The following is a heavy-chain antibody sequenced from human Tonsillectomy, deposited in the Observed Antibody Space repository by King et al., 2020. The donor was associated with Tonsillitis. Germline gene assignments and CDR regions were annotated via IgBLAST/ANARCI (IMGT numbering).Heavy chain of an antibody. CDR3: AKPPRYSSGWSDWSFDL. J-gene: IGHJ2*01. V-gene: IGHV3-23*01. CDR1: GFTFSSYA. D-gene: IGHD6-19*01. CDR2: ISDNGGST. Sequence: VQLLESGGDLVQPGGSLRLSCAASGFTFSSYAMNWVRQAPGKGLEWVSGISDNGGSTYYADSVKGRFTISRDNSKNTLYMQMNSLRAEDTAVYYCAKPPRYSSGWSDWSFDLWGRGTLVTVSS.